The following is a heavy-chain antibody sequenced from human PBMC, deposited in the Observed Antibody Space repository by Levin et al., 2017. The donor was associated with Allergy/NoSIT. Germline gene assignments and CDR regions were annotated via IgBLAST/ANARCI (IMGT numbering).Heavy chain of an antibody. CDR3: ARAFPDYGSCAFDY. CDR1: GDSISRYY. J-gene: IGHJ4*02. Sequence: SCTVSGDSISRYYWSWIRQSPGKGLEWIVSIYYSGSTNYNPSLKSRVTMSIDMSKNQVSLKLSSVTAADTAVYYCARAFPDYGSCAFDYWGQGALVTVSS. CDR2: IYYSGST. V-gene: IGHV4-59*01. D-gene: IGHD4-17*01.